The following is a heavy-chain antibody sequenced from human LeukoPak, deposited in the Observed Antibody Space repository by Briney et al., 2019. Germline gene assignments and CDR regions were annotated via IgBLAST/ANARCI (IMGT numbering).Heavy chain of an antibody. CDR1: GFTFSSYA. CDR3: AALPYVWGYFDY. D-gene: IGHD3-16*01. V-gene: IGHV3-23*01. J-gene: IGHJ4*02. Sequence: HPGGSLRLSCAASGFTFSSYAMSWVRQAPGKGLEWVSAISGSGGTTYYADSVKGRFTISRDNSKNTLYLQMNSLRAEDTAVYYCAALPYVWGYFDYWGQGTLVTVSS. CDR2: ISGSGGTT.